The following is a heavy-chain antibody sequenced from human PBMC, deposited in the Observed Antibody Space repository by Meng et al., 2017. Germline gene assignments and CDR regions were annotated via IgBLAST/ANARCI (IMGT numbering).Heavy chain of an antibody. D-gene: IGHD3-10*01. V-gene: IGHV7-4-1*02. CDR3: ARDAGITMVRGVIIGY. CDR1: GYTFTSYA. Sequence: VQVVKSGSELKKPGASVKVSCKASGYTFTSYAMTWVRQAPGQGLEWMGWINTNTGNPTYAQGFTGRFVFSLDTSVSTAYLQISSLKAEDTAVYYCARDAGITMVRGVIIGYWGQGTLVTVSS. CDR2: INTNTGNP. J-gene: IGHJ4*02.